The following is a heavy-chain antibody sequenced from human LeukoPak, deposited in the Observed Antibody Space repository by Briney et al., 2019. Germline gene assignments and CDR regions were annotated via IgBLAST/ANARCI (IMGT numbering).Heavy chain of an antibody. CDR3: ARPYRSGWYRDMDV. V-gene: IGHV3-53*01. Sequence: GGSLRLSCAASGFTVSSNYMSWVRQAPGKGLEWVSTVYMDGRAFYADSVKGRFTVSRDNSKNTLYLQMNSLRAGDTAVFYCARPYRSGWYRDMDVWGTGTTVTVSS. D-gene: IGHD6-19*01. CDR2: VYMDGRA. J-gene: IGHJ6*03. CDR1: GFTVSSNY.